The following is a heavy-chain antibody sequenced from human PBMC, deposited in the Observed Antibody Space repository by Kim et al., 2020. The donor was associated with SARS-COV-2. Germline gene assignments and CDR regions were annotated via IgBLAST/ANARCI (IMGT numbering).Heavy chain of an antibody. V-gene: IGHV4-38-2*02. CDR1: GYSISSGYY. Sequence: SETLSLTCTVSGYSISSGYYWGWIRPPPGKGLEWIGSIYHSGSTYYNPSLKSRVTISVDTSKNQFSLKLSSVTAADTAVYYCVGSSWAKFRNAFDIWGQGTMVTVSS. J-gene: IGHJ3*02. D-gene: IGHD6-13*01. CDR2: IYHSGST. CDR3: VGSSWAKFRNAFDI.